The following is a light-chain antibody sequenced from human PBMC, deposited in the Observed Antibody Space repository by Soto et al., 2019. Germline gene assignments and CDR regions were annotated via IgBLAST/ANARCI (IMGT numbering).Light chain of an antibody. J-gene: IGLJ2*01. Sequence: QSALTQPPSASGSPGQSVTISCTGTSSDIGGYNYVSWYQQHPGKAPKPMIFELSKRPTGVPDRCSGAKSGNTASLTVSGLEAEDEADYYCSSPPVRNNTLVFGGATKVTVL. CDR1: SSDIGGYNY. V-gene: IGLV2-8*01. CDR2: ELS. CDR3: SSPPVRNNTLV.